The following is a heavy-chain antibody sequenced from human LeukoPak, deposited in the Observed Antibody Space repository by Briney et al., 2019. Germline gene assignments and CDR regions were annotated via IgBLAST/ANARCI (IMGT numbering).Heavy chain of an antibody. CDR1: GGSFSGYY. CDR2: INHSGST. D-gene: IGHD3-16*02. J-gene: IGHJ4*02. CDR3: ARRSFIKDFDY. V-gene: IGHV4-34*01. Sequence: SETLSLTCAVYGGSFSGYYWSWIRQPPGKGLEWIGEINHSGSTNYNPSLKSRVTISVDTSKNQFSLKLSSVTAADTAVYYCARRSFIKDFDYWGQGTLVTVSS.